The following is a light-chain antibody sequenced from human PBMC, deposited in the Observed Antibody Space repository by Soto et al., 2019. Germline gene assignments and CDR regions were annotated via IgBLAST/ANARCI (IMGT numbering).Light chain of an antibody. V-gene: IGKV1-5*01. CDR1: QSISNW. CDR3: QQYNTYPWT. CDR2: DAS. Sequence: IQRTQTPATLSTSVGARVTITCRASQSISNWLAWYQQKPGKAPNLLIFDASSLESGVPSRFSGSGSGTEFTLTISSLQSGDFATYYCQQYNTYPWTFAQGTKVDIK. J-gene: IGKJ1*01.